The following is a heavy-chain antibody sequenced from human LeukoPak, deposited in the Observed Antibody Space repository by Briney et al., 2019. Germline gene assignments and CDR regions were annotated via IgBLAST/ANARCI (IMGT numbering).Heavy chain of an antibody. D-gene: IGHD3-3*01. Sequence: GVSMRLLCAASGFTFSSYSMNWVRQAPGKGLEWVSSISSSSSYIYYADSVKGRFTISRDNAKNSLYLQMNSLRAEDTAVYYCARDIRFLYYDFWSGYYMDVWGKGTTVTVSS. CDR3: ARDIRFLYYDFWSGYYMDV. J-gene: IGHJ6*03. CDR2: ISSSSSYI. V-gene: IGHV3-21*01. CDR1: GFTFSSYS.